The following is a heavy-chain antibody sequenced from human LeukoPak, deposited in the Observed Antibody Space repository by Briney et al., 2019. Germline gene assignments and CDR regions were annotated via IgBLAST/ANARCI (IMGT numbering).Heavy chain of an antibody. Sequence: PSETLSLTCTVSGGSINSYYWSWIRQPPGKGLEWIGYIYYSGSTYYNPSLKSRVTISVDTSKNQFSLKLSSVTAADTAVYYCARERVDTAMAYWYFDLWGRGTLVTVSS. D-gene: IGHD5-18*01. V-gene: IGHV4-59*12. CDR3: ARERVDTAMAYWYFDL. J-gene: IGHJ2*01. CDR1: GGSINSYY. CDR2: IYYSGST.